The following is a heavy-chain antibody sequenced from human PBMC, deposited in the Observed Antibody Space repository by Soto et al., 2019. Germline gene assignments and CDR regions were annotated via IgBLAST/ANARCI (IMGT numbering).Heavy chain of an antibody. Sequence: PSETLSLTCTVSGGSMNNYYWSWIRRPPGKGLEWIGYIYHSGSTNYNPSLKSRVTISVDTSKNQFSLKLSSVTAADTAVYYCARRYGSCFDYWGQGTLVTAPQ. V-gene: IGHV4-59*08. D-gene: IGHD5-18*01. CDR2: IYHSGST. J-gene: IGHJ4*02. CDR1: GGSMNNYY. CDR3: ARRYGSCFDY.